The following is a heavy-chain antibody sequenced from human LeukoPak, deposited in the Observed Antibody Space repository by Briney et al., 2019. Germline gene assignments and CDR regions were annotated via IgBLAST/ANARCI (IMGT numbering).Heavy chain of an antibody. D-gene: IGHD2-2*01. CDR3: ARVVPAVTFDY. Sequence: SETLSLTCAVYGGSFSGYYWSWIRQPPGKGLEWIGEIYHSGSTNYNPSLKSRVTISVDKSKNQFSLKLSSVTAADTAVYYCARVVPAVTFDYWGQGTLVTVSS. J-gene: IGHJ4*02. CDR2: IYHSGST. V-gene: IGHV4-34*01. CDR1: GGSFSGYY.